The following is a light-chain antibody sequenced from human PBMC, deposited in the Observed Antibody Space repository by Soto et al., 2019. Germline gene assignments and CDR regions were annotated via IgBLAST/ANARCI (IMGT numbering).Light chain of an antibody. V-gene: IGLV2-14*01. Sequence: QSALTQPASVSGSPGQSITISCTGTSSYVGGYNYVSWYQQHPGKAPKLMIYEVSNRPSGVSNRFSGSKSGNTASLTISGLQAEDEADYYCSSYTSSSPPYVFGTGTKVTVL. CDR1: SSYVGGYNY. J-gene: IGLJ1*01. CDR2: EVS. CDR3: SSYTSSSPPYV.